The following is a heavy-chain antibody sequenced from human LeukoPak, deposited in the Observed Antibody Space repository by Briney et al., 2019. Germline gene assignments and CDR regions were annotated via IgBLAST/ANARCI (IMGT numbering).Heavy chain of an antibody. V-gene: IGHV3-53*01. D-gene: IGHD3-22*01. CDR2: IYSGGST. CDR3: AREAYYYDSSGYLIDY. J-gene: IGHJ4*02. Sequence: GGSLRLSCAASGFTVSSNYMSWVRQAPGKGLEWVSVIYSGGSTYYADSVKGRFTISRDNSKNTLYLQMNSLRAEDTAVYYRAREAYYYDSSGYLIDYWGQGTLVTVSS. CDR1: GFTVSSNY.